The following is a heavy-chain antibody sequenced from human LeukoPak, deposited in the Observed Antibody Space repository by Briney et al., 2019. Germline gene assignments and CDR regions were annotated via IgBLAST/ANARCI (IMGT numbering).Heavy chain of an antibody. CDR2: ITHNGGTQ. J-gene: IGHJ4*02. D-gene: IGHD1-26*01. Sequence: GTSLRLSCEASGFTFGNYAIHWVRQVPGEGLEWVAIITHNGGTQYYADSVKGRFTISRDNSQSTVFLQMNSLRPEDTAVYYYARDAQSGAFSDFDYWGQGTLVTVSS. V-gene: IGHV3-30-3*01. CDR3: ARDAQSGAFSDFDY. CDR1: GFTFGNYA.